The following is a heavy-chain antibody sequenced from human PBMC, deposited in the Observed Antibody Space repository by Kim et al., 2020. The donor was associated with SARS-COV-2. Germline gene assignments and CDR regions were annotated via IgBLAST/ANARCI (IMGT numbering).Heavy chain of an antibody. D-gene: IGHD1-1*01. CDR2: IIPIFGTA. CDR1: GGTFSSYA. J-gene: IGHJ4*02. V-gene: IGHV1-69*13. Sequence: SVKVSCKASGGTFSSYAISWVRQAPGQGLEWMGGIIPIFGTANYAQKFQGRVTITADESTSTAYMELSSLRSEDTAVYYCARARGLGILEFDYWGQGTLVTVSS. CDR3: ARARGLGILEFDY.